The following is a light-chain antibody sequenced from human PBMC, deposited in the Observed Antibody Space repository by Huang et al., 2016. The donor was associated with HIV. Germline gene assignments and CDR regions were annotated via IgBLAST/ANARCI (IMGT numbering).Light chain of an antibody. CDR2: DAS. J-gene: IGKJ3*01. CDR3: QQRSNWPPFT. V-gene: IGKV3-11*01. CDR1: QNINTY. Sequence: EVLLTQSPATLSLSPGERATLSCRASQNINTYLAWYQLKPGQAPRLLIHDASTRATDMPARFRGSGSGTDFTLTISNLEPEDFAVYFCQQRSNWPPFTFGPGTKLDIK.